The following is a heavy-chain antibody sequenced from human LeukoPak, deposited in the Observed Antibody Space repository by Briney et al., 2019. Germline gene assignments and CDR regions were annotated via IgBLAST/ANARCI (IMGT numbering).Heavy chain of an antibody. Sequence: GASVKVSCKASGYTFTSYDINWVRQATGQGLEWMGWMNPNSGNTGYAQKFQGRVTMTRNTSISTAYMELSSLRSEDTAVYYCARDGALSGYDQIYYWGQGTLVTVSS. V-gene: IGHV1-8*01. CDR1: GYTFTSYD. D-gene: IGHD5-12*01. J-gene: IGHJ4*02. CDR3: ARDGALSGYDQIYY. CDR2: MNPNSGNT.